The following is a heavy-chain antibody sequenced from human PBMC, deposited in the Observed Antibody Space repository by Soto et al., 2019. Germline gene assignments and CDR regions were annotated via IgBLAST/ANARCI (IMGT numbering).Heavy chain of an antibody. J-gene: IGHJ5*02. Sequence: GASVKVSCKASGGTFSSYAISWVRQAPRQGLEWMGGIIPIFGTANYAQKFQGRVTITADESTSTAYMELSSLRSEDTAVYYCAAGRPYRYCSGGSCLGFDPWGQGTLVTVSS. CDR3: AAGRPYRYCSGGSCLGFDP. V-gene: IGHV1-69*13. D-gene: IGHD2-15*01. CDR1: GGTFSSYA. CDR2: IIPIFGTA.